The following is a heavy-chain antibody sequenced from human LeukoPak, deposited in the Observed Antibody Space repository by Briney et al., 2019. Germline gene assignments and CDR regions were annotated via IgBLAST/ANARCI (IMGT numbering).Heavy chain of an antibody. V-gene: IGHV4-59*01. D-gene: IGHD4-11*01. Sequence: SETLSLTCTVSGGSITSFYWSWVRQPPGKGLEWIGYIYYTGSTNYNPALKSRVTISMDTSKNQFSLRLNSVSAADTAVYFCARSGGPYSNYVKSWLGPWGRGTLVTVSS. CDR1: GGSITSFY. J-gene: IGHJ5*02. CDR2: IYYTGST. CDR3: ARSGGPYSNYVKSWLGP.